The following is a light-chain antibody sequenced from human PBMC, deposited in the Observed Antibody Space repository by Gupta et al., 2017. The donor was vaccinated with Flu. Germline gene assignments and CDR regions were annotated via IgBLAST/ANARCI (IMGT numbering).Light chain of an antibody. CDR1: QGISSY. Sequence: DIQLTQSPSFLSASVGDRVTITCRASQGISSYLAWYQQKPGKAPKLLIYAASTLQSVVPSRFSGSGSGTEFTLTISSLQPEDFATYYCQQLNSYPSLAFGQGTKLEIK. J-gene: IGKJ2*01. CDR2: AAS. V-gene: IGKV1-9*01. CDR3: QQLNSYPSLA.